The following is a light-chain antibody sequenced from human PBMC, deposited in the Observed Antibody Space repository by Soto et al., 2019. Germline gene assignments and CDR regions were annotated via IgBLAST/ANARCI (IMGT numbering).Light chain of an antibody. CDR1: SSTIGSNN. J-gene: IGLJ3*02. V-gene: IGLV1-44*01. Sequence: QSVLTQPPSASGTPGQRVTVSCSGSSSTIGSNNVAWYKKLAGSAPKLLIYENDQRPSGVSNRFSGSKSGNTASLTISGLQAEDEADYFCCSYAGSSGAHWVFGGGTQLTVL. CDR2: END. CDR3: CSYAGSSGAHWV.